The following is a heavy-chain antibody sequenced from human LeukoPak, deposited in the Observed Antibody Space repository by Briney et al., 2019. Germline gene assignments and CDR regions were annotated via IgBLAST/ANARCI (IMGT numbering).Heavy chain of an antibody. V-gene: IGHV4-61*02. CDR3: ARDFMVRGPNYYYYYMDV. Sequence: PSETLSLTCTVSGGSISSGSYYWSWIRQPAGKGLEWIGRIYTSGSTNYNPSLKSRVTISVDTSKNQFSLKLSSVTAADTAAYYCARDFMVRGPNYYYYYMDVWGKGTTVTISS. J-gene: IGHJ6*03. D-gene: IGHD3-10*01. CDR1: GGSISSGSYY. CDR2: IYTSGST.